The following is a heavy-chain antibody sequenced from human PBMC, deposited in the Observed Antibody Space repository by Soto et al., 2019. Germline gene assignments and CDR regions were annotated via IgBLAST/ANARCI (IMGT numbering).Heavy chain of an antibody. CDR3: AMGGHLSPFDY. D-gene: IGHD3-3*02. CDR1: GLAFGSYA. CDR2: ISGGGAST. J-gene: IGHJ4*02. Sequence: EVQLLESGGGLVQPGGSLRLSCTASGLAFGSYAMTWVRQAPGKGLEWVSTISGGGASTFYADSVRGRFTISRDNSTNTLFLHMNSLGAEDTATYYCAMGGHLSPFDYWGLGTLVTVSS. V-gene: IGHV3-23*01.